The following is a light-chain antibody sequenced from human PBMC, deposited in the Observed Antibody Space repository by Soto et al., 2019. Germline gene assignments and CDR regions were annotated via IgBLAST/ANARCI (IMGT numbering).Light chain of an antibody. CDR1: NIGSKS. V-gene: IGLV3-21*02. CDR3: QVWDSSSDHYV. Sequence: SYELTQPPSVSVAPGQTARITCGGTNIGSKSVHWYQQKPGQAPVLVVYDDSDRPSGIPERFSGSNSGNTATLTIRRVEAGDEADYYCQVWDSSSDHYVFGTWTKVTVL. J-gene: IGLJ1*01. CDR2: DDS.